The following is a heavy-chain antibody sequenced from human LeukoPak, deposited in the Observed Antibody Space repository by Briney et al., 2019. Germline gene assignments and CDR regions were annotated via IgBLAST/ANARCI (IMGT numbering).Heavy chain of an antibody. CDR1: GGSFSRYY. CDR2: IDHRGDT. V-gene: IGHV4-34*01. J-gene: IGHJ4*03. CDR3: ARGATISETGYFVF. Sequence: SETLSLTCAVYGGSFSRYYWSWIRQSPGKGLEWIAEIDHRGDTNYNPSVKSRVTISVDTSKNQFSLKMRSLSAADTALYYCARGATISETGYFVFWGQGTLVTVSS. D-gene: IGHD5-24*01.